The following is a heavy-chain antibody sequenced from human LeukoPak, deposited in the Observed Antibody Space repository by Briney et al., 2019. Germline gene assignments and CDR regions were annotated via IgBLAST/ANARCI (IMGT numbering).Heavy chain of an antibody. J-gene: IGHJ4*02. CDR3: AREGARGYYFDY. V-gene: IGHV4-59*01. Sequence: SETLSLTCTVSGGSISDSYWSWIRQPPGNRPEWIGYISYTGSTNYNPSLKSRVTISVDTSKNQFSLKLSSVTAADTAVYYCAREGARGYYFDYWGQGTLVTVSS. D-gene: IGHD3-16*01. CDR2: ISYTGST. CDR1: GGSISDSY.